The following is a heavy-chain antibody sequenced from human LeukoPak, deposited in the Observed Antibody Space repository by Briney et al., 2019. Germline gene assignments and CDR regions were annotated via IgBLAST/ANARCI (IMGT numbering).Heavy chain of an antibody. CDR3: ARDIVVVPAADFLVSNWFDP. J-gene: IGHJ5*02. V-gene: IGHV1-18*01. D-gene: IGHD2-2*01. Sequence: ASVKVSCKASGYTFTSYGISWVRQAPGQGLEWMGWISAYNGNTNYAQKLQGSVTMTTDTSTSTAYMELRSLRSDDTAVYYCARDIVVVPAADFLVSNWFDPWGQGTLVTVSS. CDR2: ISAYNGNT. CDR1: GYTFTSYG.